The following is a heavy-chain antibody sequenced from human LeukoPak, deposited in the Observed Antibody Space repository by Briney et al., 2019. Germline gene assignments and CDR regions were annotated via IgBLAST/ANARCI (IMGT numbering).Heavy chain of an antibody. CDR2: IVVGSGNK. CDR1: GFTFTSSA. CDR3: AASPPFYYDSSGYFTYDAFDI. D-gene: IGHD3-22*01. J-gene: IGHJ3*02. V-gene: IGHV1-58*02. Sequence: SVKVSCKASGFTFTSSAMQWVRQARGQRLEWIGWIVVGSGNKNYAQKFQERVTITRDMSTSTAYMELSSLRSEDTAVYYCAASPPFYYDSSGYFTYDAFDIWGQGTMVTVSS.